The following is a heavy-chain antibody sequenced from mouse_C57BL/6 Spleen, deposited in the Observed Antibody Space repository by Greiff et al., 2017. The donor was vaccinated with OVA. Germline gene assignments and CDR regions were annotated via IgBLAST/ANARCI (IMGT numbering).Heavy chain of an antibody. V-gene: IGHV1-81*01. Sequence: VQRVESGAELARPGASVKLSCKASGYTFTSYGISWVKQRTGQGLEWIGEIYPRSGNTYYNEKFKGKATLTADKSSSTAYMELRSLTSEDSAVYFCASGPDYLVWGTGTTVTVSS. CDR3: ASGPDYLV. CDR2: IYPRSGNT. CDR1: GYTFTSYG. J-gene: IGHJ1*03. D-gene: IGHD5-5*01.